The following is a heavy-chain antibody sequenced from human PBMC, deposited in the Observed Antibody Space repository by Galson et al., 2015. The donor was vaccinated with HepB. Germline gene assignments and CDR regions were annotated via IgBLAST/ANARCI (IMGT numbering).Heavy chain of an antibody. CDR1: GYTFTNYG. Sequence: SVKVSCKASGYTFTNYGISWVRQAPGQGLQWMGWISAYNGNTHYAQKLQGRVTMTTETSTSTAYMELRSLRSDDTAGYYCARGDWGWGGFDDWGQGTLVTVSS. CDR3: ARGDWGWGGFDD. J-gene: IGHJ4*02. V-gene: IGHV1-18*01. D-gene: IGHD7-27*01. CDR2: ISAYNGNT.